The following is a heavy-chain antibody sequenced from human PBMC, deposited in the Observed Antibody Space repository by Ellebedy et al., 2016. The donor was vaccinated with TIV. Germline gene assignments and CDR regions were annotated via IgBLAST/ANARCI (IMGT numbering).Heavy chain of an antibody. V-gene: IGHV3-7*01. CDR2: IKQDGSEK. CDR1: GFTFSNHW. CDR3: GRAMDV. J-gene: IGHJ6*04. Sequence: GGSLRLSXAASGFTFSNHWMSWVRQVPGKGLEWVANIKQDGSEKYCVDSVKGRFTISRDNAKNSLYLQMNSLRVEDTAVYYCGRAMDVWGKGTTVTVSS.